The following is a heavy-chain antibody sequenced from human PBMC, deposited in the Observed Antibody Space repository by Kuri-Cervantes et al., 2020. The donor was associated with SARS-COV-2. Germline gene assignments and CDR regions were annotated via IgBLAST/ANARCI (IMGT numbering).Heavy chain of an antibody. CDR3: ARGMDIVVVPAAIEGGGWYYYMDV. J-gene: IGHJ6*03. D-gene: IGHD2-2*02. Sequence: ASVKVSCKASGYTFTSYYMHWVRQAPGQGLEWMGIINPSGGSTSYAQKFQGRVTITTDESTSTAYMELSSLRSEDTAVYYCARGMDIVVVPAAIEGGGWYYYMDVWGKGTTVTVSS. V-gene: IGHV1-46*01. CDR1: GYTFTSYY. CDR2: INPSGGST.